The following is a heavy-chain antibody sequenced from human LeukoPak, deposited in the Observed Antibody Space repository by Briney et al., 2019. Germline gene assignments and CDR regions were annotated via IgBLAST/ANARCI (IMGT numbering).Heavy chain of an antibody. V-gene: IGHV3-72*01. J-gene: IGHJ4*02. CDR1: GFTFSDHY. D-gene: IGHD3-10*01. Sequence: SLRLSCAASGFTFSDHYVDWVRQAPGNGMEWDGRSRNKAYSYTTEYAASVKGRFSITRDDSRNSVYLQMNSLKIEDTAAYYCSRDLTMVRGVTDYWGQGTLVTVSS. CDR2: SRNKAYSYTT. CDR3: SRDLTMVRGVTDY.